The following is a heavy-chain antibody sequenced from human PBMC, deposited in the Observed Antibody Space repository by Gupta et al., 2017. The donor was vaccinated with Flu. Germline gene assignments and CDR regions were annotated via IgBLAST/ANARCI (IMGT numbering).Heavy chain of an antibody. Sequence: QVQLVQSGAEVKKPGSSVKVSCQASGVTFSDYAINWVRRAPGQGLEWMGGFIPVLGPTKYAQKFQGRVTITADESTNTAYLELSSLRSEDTAVYYCARKGGGHCSGGTCYSFDYWGQGTLVTVSS. CDR2: FIPVLGPT. J-gene: IGHJ4*02. CDR3: ARKGGGHCSGGTCYSFDY. D-gene: IGHD2-15*01. CDR1: GVTFSDYA. V-gene: IGHV1-69*01.